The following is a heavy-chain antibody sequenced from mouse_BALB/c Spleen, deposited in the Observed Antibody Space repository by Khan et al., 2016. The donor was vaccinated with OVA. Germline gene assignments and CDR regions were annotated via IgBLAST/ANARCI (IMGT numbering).Heavy chain of an antibody. CDR3: ARLEDI. J-gene: IGHJ2*01. CDR1: GFSLTSYG. Sequence: QMQLEESGPGLVAPSQSLSITCTVSGFSLTSYGVHWVRQPPGKGLEWLGVIWAGGSTNYNSDLMSRLSISKDNSKSQVFLKMKSLQTDDTAMYYCARLEDIWGQGTTLTVSS. CDR2: IWAGGST. D-gene: IGHD1-3*01. V-gene: IGHV2-9*02.